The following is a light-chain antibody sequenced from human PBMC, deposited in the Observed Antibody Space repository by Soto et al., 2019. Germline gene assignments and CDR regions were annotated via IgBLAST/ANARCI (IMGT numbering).Light chain of an antibody. V-gene: IGKV3-20*01. CDR2: DAS. J-gene: IGKJ4*01. Sequence: DTVLTQSPGTLSLSPGERATLSCRASQSVGTYLAWYQQKPGQAPRLLIYDASNRATGIPDRFSGSGSGTDFTLTISRLEPEDFAVYYCQQYDSSPLTFGGGTKVDIK. CDR3: QQYDSSPLT. CDR1: QSVGTY.